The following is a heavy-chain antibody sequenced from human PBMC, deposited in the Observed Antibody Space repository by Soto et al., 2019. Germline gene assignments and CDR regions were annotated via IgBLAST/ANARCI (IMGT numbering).Heavy chain of an antibody. D-gene: IGHD3-10*01. CDR1: GGSISSGGYY. CDR3: ARTYGSGSYYNGWFDP. Sequence: PSETLSLTCTVSGGSISSGGYYWSWIRQHPGKGLEWIGYIYYSGSTYYNPSLKSRATISVDTSKNQFSLKLSSVTAADTAVYYCARTYGSGSYYNGWFDPWGQGTLVTVSS. J-gene: IGHJ5*02. V-gene: IGHV4-31*03. CDR2: IYYSGST.